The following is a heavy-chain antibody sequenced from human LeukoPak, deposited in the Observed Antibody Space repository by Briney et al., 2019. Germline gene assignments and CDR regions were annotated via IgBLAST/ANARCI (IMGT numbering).Heavy chain of an antibody. D-gene: IGHD5-12*01. Sequence: GGSLRLSCAASGFTFSSYAMSWFRQAPGKGLEWVGFIRSKAYGGTTEYAVSVKGRFTISRDDSKSIAYLQMNSLKTEDTAVYYCTRAYGRLWLRLDYYYGMDVWGQGTTVTVSS. J-gene: IGHJ6*02. CDR2: IRSKAYGGTT. CDR1: GFTFSSYA. V-gene: IGHV3-49*03. CDR3: TRAYGRLWLRLDYYYGMDV.